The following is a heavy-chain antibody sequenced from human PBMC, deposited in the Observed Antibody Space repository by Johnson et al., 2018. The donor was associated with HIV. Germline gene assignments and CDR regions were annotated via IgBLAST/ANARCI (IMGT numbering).Heavy chain of an antibody. J-gene: IGHJ3*02. D-gene: IGHD3-10*01. CDR1: GFTFSSYG. CDR2: ISYDGSNK. V-gene: IGHV3-30*03. Sequence: QVQLVESGGGVVQPGRSLRLSCAASGFTFSSYGMHWVRLAPGKGLEWVAVISYDGSNKYYADSVKGRFTISRDNSKNTLYLQMNSLRAEDTAVYYCARGAWFGETDALDIWGQGTMVTVYS. CDR3: ARGAWFGETDALDI.